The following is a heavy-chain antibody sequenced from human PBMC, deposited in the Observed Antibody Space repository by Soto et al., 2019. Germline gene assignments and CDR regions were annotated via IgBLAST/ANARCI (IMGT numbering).Heavy chain of an antibody. J-gene: IGHJ6*02. CDR2: IKQDGSEK. CDR3: ARTYDFWSGYSYYYGMDV. CDR1: GFTFSSYW. D-gene: IGHD3-3*01. V-gene: IGHV3-7*03. Sequence: HPGGSLRLSCAASGFTFSSYWMSWVRQAPGKGLEWVANIKQDGSEKYYVDSVKGRFTISRDNAKNSLYLQMNSLRAEDTAVYYCARTYDFWSGYSYYYGMDVWGQGTTVTVSS.